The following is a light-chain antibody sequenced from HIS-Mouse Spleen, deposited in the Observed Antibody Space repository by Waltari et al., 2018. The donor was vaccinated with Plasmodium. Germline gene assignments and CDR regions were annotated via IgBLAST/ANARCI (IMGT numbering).Light chain of an antibody. CDR2: GAS. J-gene: IGKJ3*01. CDR3: QQYNNWSFT. V-gene: IGKV3-15*01. Sequence: EIVMTQSPATLSVSPGERATLSCRASQRCSSTVAGYQQNPGQAPRRRIYGASPRASGIPARFSGSGSGTEYTLTISSLQSEDCAVYYCQQYNNWSFTFGPGTKVDIK. CDR1: QRCSST.